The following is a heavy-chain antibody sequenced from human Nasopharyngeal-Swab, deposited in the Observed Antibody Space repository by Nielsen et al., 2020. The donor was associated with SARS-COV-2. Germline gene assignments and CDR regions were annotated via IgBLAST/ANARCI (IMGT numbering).Heavy chain of an antibody. CDR1: GGTFSSYA. CDR2: IIPIFGTA. Sequence: SVKVSCKASGGTFSSYAISWVRQAPGQGLEWMGGIIPIFGTANYAQKFQGRVTITADKSTSTAYMELSSLRSEDTAVYYCARCMVSGGYYYYHYYMDVWGKGTTVTVSS. J-gene: IGHJ6*03. D-gene: IGHD3-16*01. V-gene: IGHV1-69*06. CDR3: ARCMVSGGYYYYHYYMDV.